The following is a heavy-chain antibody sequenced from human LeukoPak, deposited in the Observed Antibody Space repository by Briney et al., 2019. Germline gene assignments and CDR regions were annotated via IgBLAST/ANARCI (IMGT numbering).Heavy chain of an antibody. Sequence: PSETLSLTCTVSGGSISSSSYYWGWIRQPPGKGLEWIGSIYYSGSTYYNPSLKSRVTISVDTSKNQFSLKLSSVTAADTAVYYCASGYSSGRGDYWGQGTLVTVSS. CDR3: ASGYSSGRGDY. CDR2: IYYSGST. V-gene: IGHV4-39*01. J-gene: IGHJ4*02. CDR1: GGSISSSSYY. D-gene: IGHD6-19*01.